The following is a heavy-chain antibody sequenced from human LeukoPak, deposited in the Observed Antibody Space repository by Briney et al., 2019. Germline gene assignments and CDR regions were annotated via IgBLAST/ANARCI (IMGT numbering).Heavy chain of an antibody. CDR3: ARVPEGSYGTYYFDY. CDR2: IKQDGSEK. CDR1: GLIFSSYW. Sequence: GGSVTLSCVASGLIFSSYWMSWVGQAAGKGLEWVANIKQDGSEKYYVYSVKGRFTISRDNAKNSLYLQMNSLRAEDTAVYYCARVPEGSYGTYYFDYWGQGTLVTVSS. D-gene: IGHD5-18*01. V-gene: IGHV3-7*01. J-gene: IGHJ4*02.